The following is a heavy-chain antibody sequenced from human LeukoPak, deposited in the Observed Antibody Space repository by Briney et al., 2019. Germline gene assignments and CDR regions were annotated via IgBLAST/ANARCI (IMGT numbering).Heavy chain of an antibody. CDR2: ISGSGGST. CDR3: AKDRKVYYDSSDYY. CDR1: GFTFSSYA. Sequence: GRSLRLSCAASGFTFSSYAMSWVRQAPGKGLEWVSAISGSGGSTYYADSVKGRFTISRDNSKNTLYLQMNSLRAEDTAVYYCAKDRKVYYDSSDYYWGQGTLVTVSS. D-gene: IGHD3-22*01. V-gene: IGHV3-23*01. J-gene: IGHJ4*02.